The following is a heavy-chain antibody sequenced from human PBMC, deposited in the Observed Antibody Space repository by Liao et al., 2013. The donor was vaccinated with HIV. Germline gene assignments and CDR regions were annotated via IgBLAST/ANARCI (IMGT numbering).Heavy chain of an antibody. CDR1: GGSISSGGYS. J-gene: IGHJ4*02. CDR3: AVGSSWYNGWVY. D-gene: IGHD6-13*01. Sequence: QLQLQESGSGLVKPSQTLSLTCAVSGGSISSGGYSWNWIRQPPGKGLEWIGYIYHGGSTYYNPSLKSRVTISVDRSKNQFSLKLSSVTAADTAMYFCAVGSSWYNGWVYWGQGTLVTVSS. V-gene: IGHV4-30-2*01. CDR2: IYHGGST.